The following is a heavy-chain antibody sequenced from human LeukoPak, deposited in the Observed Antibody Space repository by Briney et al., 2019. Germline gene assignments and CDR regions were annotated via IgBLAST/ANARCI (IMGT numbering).Heavy chain of an antibody. D-gene: IGHD6-13*01. CDR1: GYTFTSYY. Sequence: GASVKVSCKASGYTFTSYYMRWVRQAPGQGLEWMGIINPSGGSTSYARKFQGRVTMTRDMSTSTVYMELSSLRSEDTAVYYCARELPGIAAAGANWFDPWGQGTLVTVSS. CDR2: INPSGGST. V-gene: IGHV1-46*01. J-gene: IGHJ5*02. CDR3: ARELPGIAAAGANWFDP.